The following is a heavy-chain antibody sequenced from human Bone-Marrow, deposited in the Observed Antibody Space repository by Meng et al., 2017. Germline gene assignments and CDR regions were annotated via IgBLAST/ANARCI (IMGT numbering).Heavy chain of an antibody. D-gene: IGHD3-22*01. Sequence: QGQLGTAGAEVKKPGAAVKVSCNASGYTFTSYDINWVRQATGQGLEWMGWMNPNSGNTGYAQKFQGRVTMTRNTSISSAYMELSSLRSEDTAVYYCARKYYYDSSGYYSFDYWGQGTLVTVSS. V-gene: IGHV1-8*01. J-gene: IGHJ4*02. CDR1: GYTFTSYD. CDR3: ARKYYYDSSGYYSFDY. CDR2: MNPNSGNT.